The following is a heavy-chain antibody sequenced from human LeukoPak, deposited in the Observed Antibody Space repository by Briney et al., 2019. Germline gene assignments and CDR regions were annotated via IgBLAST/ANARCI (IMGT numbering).Heavy chain of an antibody. J-gene: IGHJ4*02. D-gene: IGHD1-26*01. CDR3: AKDRPGAMLYFDC. CDR2: MSGDGATT. V-gene: IGHV3-23*01. CDR1: GFTFSDYG. Sequence: GGSLRLSCAASGFTFSDYGMSWVRQAPGKGLEWVSAMSGDGATTYYADSVKGRFTISRDNSKNALYLQINNLGAEDTAVYYCAKDRPGAMLYFDCWGQGTLVTVSS.